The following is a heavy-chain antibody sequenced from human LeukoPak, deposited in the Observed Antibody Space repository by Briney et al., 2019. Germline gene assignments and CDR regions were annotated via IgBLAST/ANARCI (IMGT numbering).Heavy chain of an antibody. V-gene: IGHV4-59*12. CDR1: GGSMSSYY. D-gene: IGHD3-22*01. CDR3: ARGYYYDSSGYYDY. CDR2: IYHSGST. Sequence: SETLSLTCTVSGGSMSSYYWSWIRQPPGKGLEWIGYIYHSGSTYYNPSLKSRVTISVDRSKNQFSLELSSVTAADTAVYYCARGYYYDSSGYYDYWGQGTLVTVSS. J-gene: IGHJ4*02.